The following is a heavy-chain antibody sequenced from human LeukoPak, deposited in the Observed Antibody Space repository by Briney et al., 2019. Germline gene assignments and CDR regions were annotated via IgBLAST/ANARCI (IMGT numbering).Heavy chain of an antibody. J-gene: IGHJ4*02. CDR1: RGTFSSYA. D-gene: IGHD1-20*01. CDR2: INPSGGST. V-gene: IGHV1-46*01. Sequence: ASVKVSCKASRGTFSSYAISWVRQAPGQGLEWMGIINPSGGSTSYAQKFQGRVTMTRDMSTSTVYMELSSLRSDDTAVYYCASTPSHYNWNDGTYFDYWGQGTLVTVSS. CDR3: ASTPSHYNWNDGTYFDY.